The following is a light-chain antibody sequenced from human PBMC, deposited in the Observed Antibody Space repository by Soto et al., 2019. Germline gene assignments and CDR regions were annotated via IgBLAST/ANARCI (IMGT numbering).Light chain of an antibody. CDR2: GAS. Sequence: EIVLTQSPGTLSLSPGERATLSCRASQSVSSSYLAWYQQKPGQAPRLLIYGASSRATGIPDRFSGSGSGTDFTLTISRLELEDFAVYYCQQYGSSLTWTVGQGTKVEIK. J-gene: IGKJ1*01. CDR1: QSVSSSY. V-gene: IGKV3-20*01. CDR3: QQYGSSLTWT.